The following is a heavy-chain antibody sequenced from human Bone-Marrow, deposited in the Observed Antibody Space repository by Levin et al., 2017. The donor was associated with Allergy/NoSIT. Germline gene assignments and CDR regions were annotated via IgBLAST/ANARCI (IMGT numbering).Heavy chain of an antibody. CDR3: ARLPNWYTFDY. CDR1: GGSIDSHSDF. D-gene: IGHD1-14*01. V-gene: IGHV4-39*01. Sequence: SETLSLTCTVSGGSIDSHSDFWGWIRQPPGKGLEWIGRVFSNGVTSYNPSLESRVTISVDTSNNQFSLRLSSVTAADTAIYYCARLPNWYTFDYWGQGTLVSVSS. J-gene: IGHJ4*02. CDR2: VFSNGVT.